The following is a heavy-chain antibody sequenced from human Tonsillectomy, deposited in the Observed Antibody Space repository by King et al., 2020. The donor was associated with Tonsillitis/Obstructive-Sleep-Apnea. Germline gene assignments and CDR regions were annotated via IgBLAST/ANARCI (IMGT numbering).Heavy chain of an antibody. Sequence: QLQESGPGLVKPSETLSLTCTVSGGSISSYYWSWIRQPPGKGLEWIGYIYYSGSTNYNPSLKSRVTISVDTSKNQFSLKLSSVTAADTAVYYCARAHKGYCTNGVCHPGAFDIWGQGTMVTVSS. V-gene: IGHV4-59*01. D-gene: IGHD2-8*01. J-gene: IGHJ3*02. CDR2: IYYSGST. CDR1: GGSISSYY. CDR3: ARAHKGYCTNGVCHPGAFDI.